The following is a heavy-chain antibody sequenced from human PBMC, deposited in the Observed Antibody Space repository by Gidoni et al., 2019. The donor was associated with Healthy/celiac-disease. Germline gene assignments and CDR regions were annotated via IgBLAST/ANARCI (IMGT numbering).Heavy chain of an antibody. D-gene: IGHD6-25*01. V-gene: IGHV3-48*03. CDR3: ARDGPISRIAAKDY. CDR2: ISSSGSTI. Sequence: EVQLVESGGGLVQPGGSLRLSCAASGFTFSSYEMNWVRQAPGKGLEWVSYISSSGSTIYYADSVKGRFTISRGNAKNSLYLQMNSLRAEDTAVYYCARDGPISRIAAKDYWGQGTLVTVSS. J-gene: IGHJ4*02. CDR1: GFTFSSYE.